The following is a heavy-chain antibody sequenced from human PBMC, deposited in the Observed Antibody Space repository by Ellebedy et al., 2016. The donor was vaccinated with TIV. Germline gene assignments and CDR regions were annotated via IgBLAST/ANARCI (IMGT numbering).Heavy chain of an antibody. V-gene: IGHV4-31*03. D-gene: IGHD5-24*01. J-gene: IGHJ5*02. CDR1: GGSISSGGYY. CDR2: IYYSGST. CDR3: ARGGDGYNHNWFDP. Sequence: SETLSLTCTVSGGSISSGGYYWSWIRQHPGKGLEWIGYIYYSGSTYYNPSLKSRVTISVDTSKNQFSLKLSSVTAADTAVYYCARGGDGYNHNWFDPWGQGTLVTVSS.